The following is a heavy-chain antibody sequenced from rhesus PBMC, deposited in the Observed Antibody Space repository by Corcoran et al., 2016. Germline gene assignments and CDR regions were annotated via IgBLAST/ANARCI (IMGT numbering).Heavy chain of an antibody. CDR1: GFTFSNYW. Sequence: EVQLVESGGGLVQPGGSLRLSCAASGFTFSNYWMSWVRQAPGKGLDWVGRIKNKADGGTEAYAESMKGRFTISRDDSKNTLYLQMNSLKTEDTAVYYCARDQSLYFDYWGQGVLVTVSS. V-gene: IGHV3-16*02. CDR2: IKNKADGGTE. J-gene: IGHJ4*01. CDR3: ARDQSLYFDY.